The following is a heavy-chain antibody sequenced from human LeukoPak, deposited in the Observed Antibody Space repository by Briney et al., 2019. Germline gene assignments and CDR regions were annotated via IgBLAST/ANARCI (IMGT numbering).Heavy chain of an antibody. CDR2: MSHDGSVN. Sequence: PGGSLRLSCAASGFTFSPYPIHWVRQAPGKGLEWVAVMSHDGSVNYYADSVKGRFTISRDNSKNTLYLQMNSLRAEDTAVYYCAREGTRGYFQHWGQGTLVTVSS. V-gene: IGHV3-30-3*01. CDR3: AREGTRGYFQH. CDR1: GFTFSPYP. J-gene: IGHJ1*01.